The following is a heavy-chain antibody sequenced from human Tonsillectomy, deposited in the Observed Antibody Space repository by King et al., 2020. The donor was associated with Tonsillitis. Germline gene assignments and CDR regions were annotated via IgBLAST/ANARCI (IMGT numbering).Heavy chain of an antibody. CDR1: GFTFDDYA. D-gene: IGHD3-10*01. Sequence: VQLVESGGGGVQPGGSLRLSCAASGFTFDDYAMHWVRQAPGKGLEWVSLISGDGGGTYYADSVKGRFTISRDNSKNSLYLQMNSLRTEATALYYCAKDALWFLDHGMDYYYYMDVWGKGTTVTVSS. CDR3: AKDALWFLDHGMDYYYYMDV. J-gene: IGHJ6*03. V-gene: IGHV3-43*02. CDR2: ISGDGGGT.